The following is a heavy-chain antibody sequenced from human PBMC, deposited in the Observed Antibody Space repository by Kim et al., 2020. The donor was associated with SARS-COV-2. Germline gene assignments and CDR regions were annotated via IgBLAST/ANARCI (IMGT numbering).Heavy chain of an antibody. J-gene: IGHJ4*02. V-gene: IGHV1-2*02. CDR3: ARGELLGFGDL. CDR2: T. D-gene: IGHD3-10*01. Sequence: TTYDKQFRGRVTMTRDTSSRTAYMELSRLRSDDTAVYYCARGELLGFGDLWGQGTLVTVSS.